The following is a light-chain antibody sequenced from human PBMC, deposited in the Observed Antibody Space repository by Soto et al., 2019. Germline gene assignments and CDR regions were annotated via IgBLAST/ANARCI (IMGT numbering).Light chain of an antibody. Sequence: QSVLTQPPSVTGAPGQRVTISCTGSSSNIGAGHDVHWYQQLPGTAPKLLIYGNINRPSGVPDRFSGSKSGTSASLAITGLQAQDEADYYCQSYDSSLSGSVFGGATKLTVL. CDR2: GNI. CDR3: QSYDSSLSGSV. J-gene: IGLJ2*01. CDR1: SSNIGAGHD. V-gene: IGLV1-40*01.